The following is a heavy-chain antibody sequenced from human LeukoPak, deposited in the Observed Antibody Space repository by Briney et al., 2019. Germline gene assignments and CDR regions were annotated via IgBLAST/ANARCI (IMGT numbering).Heavy chain of an antibody. CDR3: ARAGCSSTSCYSWFDP. CDR1: GGTFSSYA. V-gene: IGHV1-69*13. J-gene: IGHJ5*02. D-gene: IGHD2-2*02. CDR2: IIPIFGTA. Sequence: SVKVSCKASGGTFSSYAISWVRQAPGQGLEWIGGIIPIFGTANYAQKFQGRVTITADESTSTAYMELSSLRSEDTAVYYCARAGCSSTSCYSWFDPWGQGTLVTVSS.